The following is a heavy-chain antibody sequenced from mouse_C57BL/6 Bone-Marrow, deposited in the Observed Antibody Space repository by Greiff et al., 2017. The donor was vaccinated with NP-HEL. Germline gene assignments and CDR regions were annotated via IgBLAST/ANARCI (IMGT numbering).Heavy chain of an antibody. Sequence: QLHQSGPELVKPGASVKISCKASGYSFTDYYMNWVKQSNGKSLEWIGVLTPNYGTTSYNQQFKGKATLTVDQSSSTAYMQLNSLTSEDSAVYYWAREGLLYRFADWGKGTLVTVSA. CDR3: AREGLLYRFAD. J-gene: IGHJ3*01. CDR1: GYSFTDYY. V-gene: IGHV1-39*01. CDR2: LTPNYGTT. D-gene: IGHD2-12*01.